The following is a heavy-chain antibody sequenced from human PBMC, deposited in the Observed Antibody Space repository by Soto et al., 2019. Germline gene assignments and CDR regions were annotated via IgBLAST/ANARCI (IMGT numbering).Heavy chain of an antibody. CDR2: ISSSGGII. CDR1: GFTFSNYD. D-gene: IGHD2-15*01. CDR3: ARDFYGGFSYGPGDN. Sequence: PGGSLRLSCAASGFTFSNYDINWVRQAPGKGPEWISHISSSGGIIYYADSVKGRFTIFRDNAKNSLYLQMNSLRAEDTALYYCARDFYGGFSYGPGDNWGQGTLVTVSS. J-gene: IGHJ4*02. V-gene: IGHV3-48*03.